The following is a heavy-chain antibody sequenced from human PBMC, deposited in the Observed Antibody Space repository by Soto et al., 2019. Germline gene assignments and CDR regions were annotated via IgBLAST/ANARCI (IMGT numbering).Heavy chain of an antibody. D-gene: IGHD6-13*01. V-gene: IGHV1-3*01. CDR1: GYTFTRYA. J-gene: IGHJ6*02. CDR3: ASSNIVAAPYGMDV. CDR2: INAGNGNT. Sequence: GASVKVSCKASGYTFTRYAMHWVRQAPGQRLEWMGWINAGNGNTKYSQKFQGRVTITRDTSASTAYMELSSLRSEDTAAYYCASSNIVAAPYGMDVWGQGTTVTVS.